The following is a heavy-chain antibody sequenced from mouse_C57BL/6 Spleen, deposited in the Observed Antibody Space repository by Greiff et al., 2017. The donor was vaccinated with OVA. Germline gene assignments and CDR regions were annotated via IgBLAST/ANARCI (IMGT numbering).Heavy chain of an antibody. V-gene: IGHV5-17*01. CDR3: ASMVTTGGYYAMDY. J-gene: IGHJ4*01. Sequence: EVKLVESGGGLVKPGGSLKLSCAASGFTFSDYGMHWVRQAPEKGLEWVAYISSGSSTIYYADTVKGRFTLSRDNAKNTLFLQMTSLRSEDTAMDYCASMVTTGGYYAMDYWGQGTSVTVSS. D-gene: IGHD2-2*01. CDR1: GFTFSDYG. CDR2: ISSGSSTI.